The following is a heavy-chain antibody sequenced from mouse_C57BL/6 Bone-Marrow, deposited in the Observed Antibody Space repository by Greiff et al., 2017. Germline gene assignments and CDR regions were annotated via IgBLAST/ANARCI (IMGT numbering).Heavy chain of an antibody. CDR2: INPSGGYT. Sequence: VQLQQSGAELVKPGASVKLSCTASGYTFTSYWMHWVKQRPGQGLEWIGYINPSGGYTKYTQTFKDQATLTADKSSNTAYMQLSSLTSEDTAFSYGGRYSVFSGIDYWGQGTSVTVSS. J-gene: IGHJ4*01. CDR1: GYTFTSYW. V-gene: IGHV1-7*01. D-gene: IGHD3-1*01. CDR3: GRYSVFSGIDY.